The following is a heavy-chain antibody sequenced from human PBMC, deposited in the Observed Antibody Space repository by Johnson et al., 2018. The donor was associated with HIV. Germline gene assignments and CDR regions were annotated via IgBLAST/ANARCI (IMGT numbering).Heavy chain of an antibody. CDR3: ARDWESQQLPLGDAFDV. D-gene: IGHD6-13*01. CDR1: GFTFDDYA. V-gene: IGHV3-9*01. CDR2: ISWNSGSI. J-gene: IGHJ3*01. Sequence: EVQLVEYGGGLVQPGRSLRLSCAASGFTFDDYAMHWVRQAPGKGLEWVSGISWNSGSIGYADSVKGRFTISRDNSKNTLYLQMSSLKVEDTAMYYCARDWESQQLPLGDAFDVWGQGTMVIVSS.